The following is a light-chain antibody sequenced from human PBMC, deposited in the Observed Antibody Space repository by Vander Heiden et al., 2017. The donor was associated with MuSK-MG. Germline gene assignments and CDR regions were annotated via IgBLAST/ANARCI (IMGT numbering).Light chain of an antibody. J-gene: IGLJ2*01. CDR1: SSDVGGYNY. CDR3: SSYAGSNNFVV. Sequence: SALTQPPSASGSPGQSVTISCTGTSSDVGGYNYVSWYQQPPGKAPKLMIYEVSKRPSGVPDRFSGSKSGNTASLTVAGLQAEDEADYYCSSYAGSNNFVVFGGGTKLTVL. CDR2: EVS. V-gene: IGLV2-8*01.